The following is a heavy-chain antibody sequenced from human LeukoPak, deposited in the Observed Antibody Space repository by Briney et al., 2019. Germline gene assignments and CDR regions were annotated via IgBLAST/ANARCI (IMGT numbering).Heavy chain of an antibody. D-gene: IGHD6-13*01. CDR2: IYNSGST. CDR3: ARAYSSSWYWNWFDP. V-gene: IGHV4-38-2*02. Sequence: PSETLSLTCTVSGYSISSGYYWGWIRQAPGKGMEWIGSIYNSGSTYYNPSLKSRVTISVDMSKNQFSLKMSSVTAADTAVYYCARAYSSSWYWNWFDPWGQGTLVTVSS. CDR1: GYSISSGYY. J-gene: IGHJ5*02.